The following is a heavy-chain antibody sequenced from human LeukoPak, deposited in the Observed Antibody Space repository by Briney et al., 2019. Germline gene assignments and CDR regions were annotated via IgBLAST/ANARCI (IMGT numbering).Heavy chain of an antibody. D-gene: IGHD5-12*01. J-gene: IGHJ3*02. CDR3: AKDGRYSGYGSAFDI. CDR2: IIPIFGTA. CDR1: GGSFDTYA. Sequence: ASVKVSCKASGGSFDTYAINWVRQAPGQGLEWMGGIIPIFGTANYAQKFQGRVTITADESTSTAYMELSSLRAEDTAVYYCAKDGRYSGYGSAFDIWGQGTMVTVSS. V-gene: IGHV1-69*13.